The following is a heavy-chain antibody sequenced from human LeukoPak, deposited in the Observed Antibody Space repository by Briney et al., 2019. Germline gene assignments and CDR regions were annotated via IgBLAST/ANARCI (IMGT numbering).Heavy chain of an antibody. V-gene: IGHV1-2*06. CDR3: ATSLGLSLSRWPFLNDF. Sequence: ASVKVSCKTSGYTFSDYYVHWVRQTPGQGLEWMGRIKPNGYGPNYARKFQGRVTLTTDTSSSTVYMELRGLTSDDTAVFYCATSLGLSLSRWPFLNDFWGQGSPVTVSS. J-gene: IGHJ4*02. CDR1: GYTFSDYY. D-gene: IGHD6-19*01. CDR2: IKPNGYGP.